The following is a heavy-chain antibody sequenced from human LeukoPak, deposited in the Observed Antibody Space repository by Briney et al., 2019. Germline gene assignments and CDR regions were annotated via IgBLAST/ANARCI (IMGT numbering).Heavy chain of an antibody. CDR3: ARAMAYCGGDCYSLDY. CDR2: ISYDGSNK. Sequence: GGSLRLSCAASGFTFSSYAMHWVRQAPGKGPEWVAVISYDGSNKYYADSVKGRFTISRDNSKNTLYLQMNSLRAEDTAVYYCARAMAYCGGDCYSLDYWGQGTLVTVSS. V-gene: IGHV3-30-3*01. D-gene: IGHD2-21*01. CDR1: GFTFSSYA. J-gene: IGHJ4*02.